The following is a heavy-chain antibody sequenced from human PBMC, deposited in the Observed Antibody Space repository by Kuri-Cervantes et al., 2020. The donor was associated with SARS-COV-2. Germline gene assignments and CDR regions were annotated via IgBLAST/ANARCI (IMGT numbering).Heavy chain of an antibody. Sequence: ASVKVSCKASGYSCTNYAMHWVRQAPGQGLEWMGWINPNSGGTNYAQKFQGWVTMTRDTSISTAYMELSRLRSDDTAVYYCARSYSSGWYYYYGMDVWGQGTTVTVSS. D-gene: IGHD6-19*01. CDR1: GYSCTNYA. CDR3: ARSYSSGWYYYYGMDV. V-gene: IGHV1-2*04. CDR2: INPNSGGT. J-gene: IGHJ6*02.